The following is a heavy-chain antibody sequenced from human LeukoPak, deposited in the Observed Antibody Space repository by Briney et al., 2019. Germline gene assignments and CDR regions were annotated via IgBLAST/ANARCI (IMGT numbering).Heavy chain of an antibody. CDR1: GGSISGYY. CDR3: ARHGYPDIAVAGTGF. D-gene: IGHD6-19*01. Sequence: SETLSLTCTVSGGSISGYYWSWIRQPPGKGLEWIGCIYYSGSTNYNPSLKSRVTISVDTSKNQFSLKVSSVTAADTAVYYCARHGYPDIAVAGTGFWGQGTLVTVSS. J-gene: IGHJ4*02. CDR2: IYYSGST. V-gene: IGHV4-59*01.